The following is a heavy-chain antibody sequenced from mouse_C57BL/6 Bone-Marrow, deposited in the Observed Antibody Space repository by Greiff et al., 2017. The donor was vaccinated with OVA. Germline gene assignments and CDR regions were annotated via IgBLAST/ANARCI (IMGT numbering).Heavy chain of an antibody. CDR3: ARRVPYYYGSSYGWYFDV. Sequence: QVQLQQPGAELVKPGASVTLSCKASGYTFTSYWMQWVKQRPGQGLEWIGEIDPSDSYTNYNQKFKGKATLTVDTSSSTAYMKLSSLTSEYSAVYYCARRVPYYYGSSYGWYFDVWGTGTTGTVSS. D-gene: IGHD1-1*01. CDR1: GYTFTSYW. J-gene: IGHJ1*03. CDR2: IDPSDSYT. V-gene: IGHV1-50*01.